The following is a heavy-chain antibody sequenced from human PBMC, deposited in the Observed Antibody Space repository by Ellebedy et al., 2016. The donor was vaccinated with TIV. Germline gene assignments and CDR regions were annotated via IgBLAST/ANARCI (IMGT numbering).Heavy chain of an antibody. D-gene: IGHD2-15*01. CDR1: GFTFSSSS. J-gene: IGHJ6*02. CDR2: ISSSRTTI. CDR3: AREMGYCSGGSCYARLYYYNGMDV. V-gene: IGHV3-48*01. Sequence: PGGSLRLSCAASGFTFSSSSMNWVRQAPGKGLEWVSYISSSRTTIYYADSLKSRFTISRDNAKNSLYLQMNSLRVEDTAVYYCAREMGYCSGGSCYARLYYYNGMDVWGQGTTVTVSS.